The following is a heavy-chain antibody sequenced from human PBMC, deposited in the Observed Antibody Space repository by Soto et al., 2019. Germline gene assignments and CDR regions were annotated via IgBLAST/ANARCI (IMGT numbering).Heavy chain of an antibody. V-gene: IGHV4-59*01. D-gene: IGHD3-10*01. CDR1: GGSMSGYF. Sequence: SETLSLTCSVSGGSMSGYFWSWIRQSPERGLEWIGYVYYLGSTDYNPSLKSRVTISVDTSKRQFSLRLSSVTAADAAIYYCARDGYDGSGSPYPAYWGPGTQVTVSS. J-gene: IGHJ4*02. CDR3: ARDGYDGSGSPYPAY. CDR2: VYYLGST.